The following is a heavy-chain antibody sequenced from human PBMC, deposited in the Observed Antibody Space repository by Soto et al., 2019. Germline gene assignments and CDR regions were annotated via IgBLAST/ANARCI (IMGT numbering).Heavy chain of an antibody. D-gene: IGHD3-10*01. V-gene: IGHV3-21*01. CDR3: ARVRWFGVNWFDP. J-gene: IGHJ5*02. Sequence: EVQLVESGGGLVKPGGSLRLSCAASGFTFSSYSMNWVRQAPGKGLEWVSSISSSSSYIYYADSVKGRFTISRDNAKNSLDLQMNSLKAEDTAVYYCARVRWFGVNWFDPWGQGTLVPVSS. CDR1: GFTFSSYS. CDR2: ISSSSSYI.